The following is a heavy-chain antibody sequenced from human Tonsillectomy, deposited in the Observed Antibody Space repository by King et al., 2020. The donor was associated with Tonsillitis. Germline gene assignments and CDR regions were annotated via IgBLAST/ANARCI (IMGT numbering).Heavy chain of an antibody. CDR1: GGSINSYF. V-gene: IGHV4-4*07. CDR3: ARESGGYRPLDY. J-gene: IGHJ4*02. CDR2: IYASGLT. D-gene: IGHD2-15*01. Sequence: VQLQESGPGLVKPSEPLSLTCAVSGGSINSYFWSWIRQPAGKGLEWIGRIYASGLTNYNPSLKSRVIMSVDTSKTQFSLNLSSVTAADTAVYYCARESGGYRPLDYWGQGTLVTVSS.